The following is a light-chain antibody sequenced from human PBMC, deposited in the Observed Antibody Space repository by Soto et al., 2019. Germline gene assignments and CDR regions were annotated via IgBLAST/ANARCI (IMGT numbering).Light chain of an antibody. V-gene: IGKV3-11*01. Sequence: EIVLTQSPATLSLSPGERATLSCRASQSVSSYLAWYQQKPGQAPRLLIYDASNRATGIPARFSGSGSGTEFTLTISSLQSEDFAVYYCQQYSNLPLTFGGGTKVDI. CDR1: QSVSSY. J-gene: IGKJ4*01. CDR2: DAS. CDR3: QQYSNLPLT.